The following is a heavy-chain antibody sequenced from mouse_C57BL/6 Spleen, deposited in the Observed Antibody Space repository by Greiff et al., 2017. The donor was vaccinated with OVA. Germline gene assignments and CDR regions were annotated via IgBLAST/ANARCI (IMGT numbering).Heavy chain of an antibody. CDR1: GYTFTSYW. Sequence: VQVVESGAELVKPGASVKLSCKASGYTFTSYWMHWVKQRPGQGLEWIGMIHPNSGSTNYNEKFKSKATLTVDKSSSTAYMQLSSLTSEDSAVYYCARSRNFDYWGQGTTLTVSS. V-gene: IGHV1-64*01. CDR2: IHPNSGST. J-gene: IGHJ2*01. CDR3: ARSRNFDY.